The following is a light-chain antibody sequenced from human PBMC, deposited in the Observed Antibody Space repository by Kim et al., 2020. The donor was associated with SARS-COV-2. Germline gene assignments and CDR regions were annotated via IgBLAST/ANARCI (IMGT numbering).Light chain of an antibody. CDR1: SLRSYY. CDR2: GKN. V-gene: IGLV3-19*02. CDR3: NSWDSSGNHRWV. J-gene: IGLJ3*02. Sequence: SSELTQDPAVSVALGQTVRITCQGDSLRSYYASWYQQKPGQAPVRVIYGKNNRPSGIPDRFSGSSSGNTASLTITGAQAEDEADYYRNSWDSSGNHRWVFGGGTQLTVL.